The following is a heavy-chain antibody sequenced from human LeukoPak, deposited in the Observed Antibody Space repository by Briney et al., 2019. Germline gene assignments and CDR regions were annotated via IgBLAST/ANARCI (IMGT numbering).Heavy chain of an antibody. CDR2: IYYSGST. CDR1: GGSISSSSYY. CDR3: ARTTVTPPDYYYYGMDV. J-gene: IGHJ6*02. D-gene: IGHD4-17*01. Sequence: SETLSLTCTVSGGSISSSSYYWGWIRQPPGKGLEWIGSIYYSGSTYYNPSLKSRVTISVDTSKNQLSLKLSSVTAADTAVYYCARTTVTPPDYYYYGMDVWGQGTTVTVSS. V-gene: IGHV4-39*01.